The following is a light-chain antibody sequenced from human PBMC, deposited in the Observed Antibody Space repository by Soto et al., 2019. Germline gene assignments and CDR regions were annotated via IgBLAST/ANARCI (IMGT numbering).Light chain of an antibody. Sequence: QPVLTQPPSASGTPGQRVTISCSGSSSNFGDSTVSWYQQLPGTAPKLLIYSNNQRPSWVPDRFSGSKSGTSASLAISALQSEDEADYYCAAWDDSLNGQGVFGGGTKLTVL. V-gene: IGLV1-44*01. J-gene: IGLJ3*02. CDR1: SSNFGDST. CDR2: SNN. CDR3: AAWDDSLNGQGV.